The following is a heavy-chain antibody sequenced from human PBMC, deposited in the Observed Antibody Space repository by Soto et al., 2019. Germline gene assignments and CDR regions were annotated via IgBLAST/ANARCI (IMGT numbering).Heavy chain of an antibody. CDR2: INPNSGGT. D-gene: IGHD1-26*01. CDR1: GYTFTGYY. V-gene: IGHV1-2*04. J-gene: IGHJ4*02. CDR3: AAAHSGSYDY. Sequence: GASVKVSCKASGYTFTGYYMHWVRQAPGQGLEWMGWINPNSGGTNYAQKSQGWVTMTRDTSISTAYMELSSLRSEDAAVYYCAAAHSGSYDYWGQGTLVTVSS.